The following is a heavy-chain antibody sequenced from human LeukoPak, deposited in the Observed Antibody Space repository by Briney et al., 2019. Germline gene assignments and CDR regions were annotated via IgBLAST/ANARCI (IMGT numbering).Heavy chain of an antibody. CDR2: INHSGST. Sequence: SETLSLTCAVYGGSFSGYYWSWIRQPPGKGLEWIGGINHSGSTNYNPSLKSRVTISVDTSKNQFSLKLSSVTAADTAVYYCARGAVITMVRGVIPPYWYFDLWGRGTLVTVSS. D-gene: IGHD3-10*01. J-gene: IGHJ2*01. CDR1: GGSFSGYY. CDR3: ARGAVITMVRGVIPPYWYFDL. V-gene: IGHV4-34*01.